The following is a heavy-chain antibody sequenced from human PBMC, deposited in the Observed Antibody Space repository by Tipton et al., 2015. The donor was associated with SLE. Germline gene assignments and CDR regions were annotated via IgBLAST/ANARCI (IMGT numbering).Heavy chain of an antibody. J-gene: IGHJ4*02. CDR3: ARHDYDDNGYFLHYFDY. CDR2: ISHSGNT. D-gene: IGHD3-22*01. Sequence: LRLSCAVSGYSISSGHYWGWIRQPPGKGLEWIGRISHSGNTYYNPSLQSRVSMSMDTSKNQVFRRLSSVTAADTAIYYCARHDYDDNGYFLHYFDYWGQGTLVTVSS. V-gene: IGHV4-38-2*01. CDR1: GYSISSGHY.